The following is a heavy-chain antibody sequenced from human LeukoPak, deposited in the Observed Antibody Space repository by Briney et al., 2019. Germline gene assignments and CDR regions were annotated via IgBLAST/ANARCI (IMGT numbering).Heavy chain of an antibody. CDR3: ARAPLNDYGDYRWDAFDT. CDR1: GGSISSYY. V-gene: IGHV4-59*01. D-gene: IGHD4-17*01. Sequence: SETLSLTCTVSGGSISSYYWSWIRQPPGKGLEWIGYIYYSGSTNYNPSLKSRVTISVDTSKNQFSLKLSSVTAADTAVYYCARAPLNDYGDYRWDAFDTWGQGTMVTVSS. J-gene: IGHJ3*02. CDR2: IYYSGST.